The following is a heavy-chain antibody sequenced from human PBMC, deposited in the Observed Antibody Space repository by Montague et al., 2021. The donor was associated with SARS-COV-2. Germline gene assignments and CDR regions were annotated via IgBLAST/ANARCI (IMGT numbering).Heavy chain of an antibody. CDR2: IYTSATT. CDR3: ARAHSGSWAHLDN. V-gene: IGHV4-61*02. J-gene: IGHJ4*02. D-gene: IGHD5-12*01. CDR1: GGSISSGSYY. Sequence: TLSLTCTVSGGSISSGSYYWSWIRQPAGKGLEWIGRIYTSATTDYSFFLKSRVTISVDTSKNQFSLKLTSVTAADTAVYYCARAHSGSWAHLDNWGQGSPVTVSS.